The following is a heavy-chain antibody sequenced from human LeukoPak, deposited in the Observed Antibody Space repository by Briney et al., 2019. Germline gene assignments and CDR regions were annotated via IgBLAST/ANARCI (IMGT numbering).Heavy chain of an antibody. Sequence: GGSLRLSCAASGSTFSRSYMGWVRQATGKGLEWVALMRLAGSVTYYVESVKGRFTISRDNTKNLLYLQMNNLRAEDTAVYYCVIERGARWGQGTLVTVSS. V-gene: IGHV3-7*01. CDR2: MRLAGSVT. CDR3: VIERGAR. CDR1: GSTFSRSY. J-gene: IGHJ4*02.